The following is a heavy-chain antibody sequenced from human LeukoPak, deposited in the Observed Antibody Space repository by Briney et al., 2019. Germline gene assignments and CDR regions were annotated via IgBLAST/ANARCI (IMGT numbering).Heavy chain of an antibody. V-gene: IGHV3-9*01. D-gene: IGHD6-13*01. CDR3: AREGISALGEH. CDR1: GFTFDDYA. CDR2: ISWNSGSI. Sequence: SGGSLRLSCAASGFTFDDYAMHWVRQAPGKGLEWVSGISWNSGSIGYADSVKGRFTISRDDRKNSLYLQMKSLRVEDTAVYYCAREGISALGEHWGQGTLVTVSS. J-gene: IGHJ1*01.